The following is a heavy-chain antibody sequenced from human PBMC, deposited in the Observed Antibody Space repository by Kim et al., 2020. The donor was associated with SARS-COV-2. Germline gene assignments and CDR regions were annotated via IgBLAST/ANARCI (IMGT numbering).Heavy chain of an antibody. CDR3: ATSLDSSSWYFYYGMDV. CDR1: GYTLTELS. CDR2: FDPEDGET. D-gene: IGHD6-13*01. J-gene: IGHJ6*02. Sequence: ASVKVSCKVSGYTLTELSMHWVRQAPGKGLEWMGGFDPEDGETIYAQKFQGRVTMTEDTSTDTAYMELSSLRSEDTAVYYCATSLDSSSWYFYYGMDVWGQGTTVTVSS. V-gene: IGHV1-24*01.